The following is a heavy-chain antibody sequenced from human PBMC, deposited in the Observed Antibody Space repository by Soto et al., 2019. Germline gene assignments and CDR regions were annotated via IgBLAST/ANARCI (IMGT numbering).Heavy chain of an antibody. CDR2: ISSSSSYI. D-gene: IGHD3-3*01. Sequence: EVQLVESGGGLVKPGGSLRLCCAASGFTFSSYSMNWVRQAPGKGLEWVSCISSSSSYIYYADSVKGRFTISRDNAKNSLYLQMNSLRAEDTAVYYCARGIGYDFRSGYYTLDYWGQGTLVTVSS. J-gene: IGHJ4*02. V-gene: IGHV3-21*01. CDR1: GFTFSSYS. CDR3: ARGIGYDFRSGYYTLDY.